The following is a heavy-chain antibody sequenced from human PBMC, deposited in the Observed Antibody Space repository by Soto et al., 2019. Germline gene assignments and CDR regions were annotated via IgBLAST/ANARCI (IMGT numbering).Heavy chain of an antibody. V-gene: IGHV5-51*01. CDR3: ASQNYYYYYGMDV. J-gene: IGHJ6*02. CDR1: GYSFTSYW. CDR2: IYPGDFDT. Sequence: PGESLKISCKGSGYSFTSYWIGWVRQMPGKGLEWMGIIYPGDFDTRYSPSFQGQVTISADKSIGTAYLQWSSLKASDTAMYYCASQNYYYYYGMDVWGQGTTVTVSS.